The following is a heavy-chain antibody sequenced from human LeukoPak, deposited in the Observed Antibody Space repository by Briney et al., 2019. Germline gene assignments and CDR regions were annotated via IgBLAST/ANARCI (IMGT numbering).Heavy chain of an antibody. CDR1: GFTFSSYA. D-gene: IGHD6-19*01. J-gene: IGHJ4*02. CDR3: ARDRRYAVAGKYYFDY. V-gene: IGHV3-7*01. CDR2: IKQDGSEK. Sequence: PGGSLRLSCAASGFTFSSYAMSWVRQAPGKGLEWVANIKQDGSEKYYVDSVKGRFTISRDNAKNSLYLQMNSLRAEDTAVYYCARDRRYAVAGKYYFDYWGQGTLVTVSS.